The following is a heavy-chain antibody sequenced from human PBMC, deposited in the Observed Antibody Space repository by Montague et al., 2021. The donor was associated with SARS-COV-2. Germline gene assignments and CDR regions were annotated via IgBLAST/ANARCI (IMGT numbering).Heavy chain of an antibody. J-gene: IGHJ6*03. Sequence: SETQSLTCAVHGGSFSTYSWNWIRQPPEKGLEWIGEIHHGGSTNYNPSLKSRVTISADTSKNQFSLKLTSVAAADTAVYYCARLGDGVVPSPILGVGPYYSCYYMDVWGKGTTVTVSS. D-gene: IGHD3-10*01. V-gene: IGHV4-34*01. CDR1: GGSFSTYS. CDR3: ARLGDGVVPSPILGVGPYYSCYYMDV. CDR2: IHHGGST.